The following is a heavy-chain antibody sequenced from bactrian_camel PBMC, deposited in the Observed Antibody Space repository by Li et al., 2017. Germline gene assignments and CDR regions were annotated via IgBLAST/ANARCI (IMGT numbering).Heavy chain of an antibody. CDR2: IDSDSST. D-gene: IGHD1*01. J-gene: IGHJ4*01. Sequence: HVQLVESGGGSVQAGGSLTLSCVTSGYIHSSACMGWFRQAPGKEREGVAFIDSDSSTRYTDSVKGRFTISKDKAKNTLYLRMNSLKPEDTAMYYCAVGFWRWSCDFDVQKEDYNYWGQGT. CDR1: GYIHSSAC. CDR3: AVGFWRWSCDFDVQKEDYNY. V-gene: IGHV3S68*01.